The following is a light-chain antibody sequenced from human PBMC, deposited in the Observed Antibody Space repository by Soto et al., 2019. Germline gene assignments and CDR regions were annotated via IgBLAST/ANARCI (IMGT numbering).Light chain of an antibody. CDR1: SSNIGSNT. CDR2: NNN. Sequence: QSVLTQPPSASGTPGQRVTISCSGSSSNIGSNTVNWYQQLPGTAPKLLIYNNNQRPSGVPDRFSGSKSGTSASLASSGLQSEDEADYDCAAWDDSLNGLVFGTGTKLTVL. J-gene: IGLJ1*01. V-gene: IGLV1-44*01. CDR3: AAWDDSLNGLV.